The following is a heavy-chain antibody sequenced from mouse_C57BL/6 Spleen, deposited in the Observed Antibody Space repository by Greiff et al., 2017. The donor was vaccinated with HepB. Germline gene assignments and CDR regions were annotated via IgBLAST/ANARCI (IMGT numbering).Heavy chain of an antibody. J-gene: IGHJ1*03. D-gene: IGHD1-1*01. Sequence: VKLQESGAELARPGASVKLSCKASGYTFTSYGISWVKQRTGQGLEWIGEIYPSSGNTYYNEKFKGKATLTADKSSSTAYMELRSLTSEDSAVYFCARAYGSSYWYFDVWGTGTTVTVSS. CDR1: GYTFTSYG. V-gene: IGHV1-81*01. CDR2: IYPSSGNT. CDR3: ARAYGSSYWYFDV.